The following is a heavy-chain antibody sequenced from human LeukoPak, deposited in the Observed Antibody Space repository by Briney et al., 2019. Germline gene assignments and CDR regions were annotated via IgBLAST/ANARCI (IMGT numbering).Heavy chain of an antibody. V-gene: IGHV4-59*01. CDR3: ARSGTAMKKPQKQFDY. CDR2: IYYSGST. D-gene: IGHD5-18*01. J-gene: IGHJ4*02. CDR1: GGSISSYY. Sequence: SETLSLTCTVSGGSISSYYWSWTRQPPGKGLEWIGYIYYSGSTNYNPSLKSRVTISVDTSKNQFSLKLSSVTVADTAVYYRARSGTAMKKPQKQFDYWGQGTLVTVSS.